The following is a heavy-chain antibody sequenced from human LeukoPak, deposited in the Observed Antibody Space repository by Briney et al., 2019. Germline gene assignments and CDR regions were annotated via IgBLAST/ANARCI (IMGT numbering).Heavy chain of an antibody. Sequence: SETLSLTCAVYGESFSGHYWTWIRQSPGKGLEWIGEINHSGSANSNPSLKSRVTISVDTSKNQFSLKLSSVTAADTAVYYCARRSIAVAGKVVWYFDLWGRGTLVTVSS. CDR2: INHSGSA. D-gene: IGHD6-19*01. V-gene: IGHV4-34*01. J-gene: IGHJ2*01. CDR1: GESFSGHY. CDR3: ARRSIAVAGKVVWYFDL.